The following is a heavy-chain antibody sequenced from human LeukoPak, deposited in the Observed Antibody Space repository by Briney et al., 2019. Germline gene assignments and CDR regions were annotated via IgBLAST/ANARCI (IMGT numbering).Heavy chain of an antibody. D-gene: IGHD1-26*01. V-gene: IGHV1-69*04. CDR2: IIPILGIA. CDR3: ARDLGRSGSYENFDY. J-gene: IGHJ4*02. Sequence: GSSVKVSCKASGGTFSSYTISWVRQTPGQGLEWMGRIIPILGIANYAQKFQGRVTITADKSTSTAYMELSSLRSEDTAVYYCARDLGRSGSYENFDYWGQGTLVTVSS. CDR1: GGTFSSYT.